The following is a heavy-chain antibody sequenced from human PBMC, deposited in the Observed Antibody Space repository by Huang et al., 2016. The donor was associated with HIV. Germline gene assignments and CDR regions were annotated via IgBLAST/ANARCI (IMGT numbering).Heavy chain of an antibody. CDR2: MYYSGST. CDR1: GGSISSYY. V-gene: IGHV4-59*01. J-gene: IGHJ5*02. Sequence: QVQLQESGPGLVKPSETLSLTCTVSGGSISSYYWSWIRQPPGKGLEWIGYMYYSGSTNDNPALKSRVTRSVDTSKNQFSLKLSAVTAADTAVYYCARSHSIHWGFNWFDPWGQGTLVTVSS. CDR3: ARSHSIHWGFNWFDP. D-gene: IGHD7-27*01.